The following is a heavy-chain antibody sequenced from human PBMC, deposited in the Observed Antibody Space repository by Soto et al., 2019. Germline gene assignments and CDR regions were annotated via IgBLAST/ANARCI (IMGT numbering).Heavy chain of an antibody. J-gene: IGHJ5*02. D-gene: IGHD5-18*01. CDR2: INHSGST. V-gene: IGHV4-34*01. CDR1: GGSFSGYY. CDR3: ATGNQDTAMVTPKNWFDP. Sequence: QVQLQQWGAGLLKPSETLSLTCAVYGGSFSGYYWSWIRQPPGKGLEWIGEINHSGSTNYNPSLKSRVTISVDTSKNQCSLKLSSVTAADTAVYYCATGNQDTAMVTPKNWFDPWGQGTLVTVSS.